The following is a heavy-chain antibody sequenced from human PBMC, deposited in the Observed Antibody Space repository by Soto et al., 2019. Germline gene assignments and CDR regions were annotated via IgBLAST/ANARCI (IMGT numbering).Heavy chain of an antibody. CDR1: GFTFSSYS. J-gene: IGHJ4*02. Sequence: GGSLRLSCAASGFTFSSYSMSWVRQAPGKGLEWVSSISSSSSYIYYADSVKGRFTISRDNAKNSLYLQMNSLRAEDTAVYYCARDLIPYRQWLLYYWGQGTLVTVSS. V-gene: IGHV3-21*01. D-gene: IGHD6-19*01. CDR3: ARDLIPYRQWLLYY. CDR2: ISSSSSYI.